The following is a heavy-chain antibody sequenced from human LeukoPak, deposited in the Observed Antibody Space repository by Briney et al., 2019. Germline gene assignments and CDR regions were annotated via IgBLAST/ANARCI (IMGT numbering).Heavy chain of an antibody. V-gene: IGHV1-2*02. Sequence: ASVKVSCKASGYTFTSYYMHWVRQAPGQGLEWMGWINPNSGGTNYAQKFQGRVTMTRDTSISTAYMELSRLRSDDTAVYYCARAPADYGDYDYWGQGTLVTVSS. D-gene: IGHD4-17*01. CDR3: ARAPADYGDYDY. CDR1: GYTFTSYY. CDR2: INPNSGGT. J-gene: IGHJ4*02.